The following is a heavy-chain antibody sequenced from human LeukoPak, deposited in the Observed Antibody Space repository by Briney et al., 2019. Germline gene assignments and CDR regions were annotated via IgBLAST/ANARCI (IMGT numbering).Heavy chain of an antibody. Sequence: GGSLRLSCAASGFTFSTYGMHWVRQAPGKGLEWVAFIRYDGSNKYYADSVKGRFTITRDNSKNTVYLQMNSLRAEDTAVYYCAAPGVPAATYYFDYWGQGTLVTVSS. CDR3: AAPGVPAATYYFDY. V-gene: IGHV3-30*02. CDR1: GFTFSTYG. CDR2: IRYDGSNK. D-gene: IGHD2-2*01. J-gene: IGHJ4*02.